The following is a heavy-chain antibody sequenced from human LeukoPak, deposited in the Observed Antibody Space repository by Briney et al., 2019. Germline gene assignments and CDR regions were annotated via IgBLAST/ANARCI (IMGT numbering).Heavy chain of an antibody. D-gene: IGHD4-17*01. CDR3: ARGITVTTSLWPLRGSKQYYFDY. J-gene: IGHJ4*02. CDR2: MNPNSGNT. Sequence: ASVKVSCKASGYTFTSYDINWVRQATGQGLEWMGWMNPNSGNTGYAQKFQGRVTITRNTSTSTAYMELSSLRSEDTAVYYCARGITVTTSLWPLRGSKQYYFDYWGQGTLVTVSS. V-gene: IGHV1-8*03. CDR1: GYTFTSYD.